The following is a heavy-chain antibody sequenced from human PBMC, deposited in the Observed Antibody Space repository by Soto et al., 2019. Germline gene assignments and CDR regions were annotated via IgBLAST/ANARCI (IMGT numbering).Heavy chain of an antibody. D-gene: IGHD4-17*01. Sequence: ASVKVSCKASGYTFTGYYMHWVRQAPGQGLEWMGWINPNSGGTNYAQKFQGWVTMTRDTSISTAYMELSRLRSDDTAVYYCARFYGDYVGWFDPWGQGTLVTVSS. J-gene: IGHJ5*02. CDR3: ARFYGDYVGWFDP. CDR1: GYTFTGYY. V-gene: IGHV1-2*04. CDR2: INPNSGGT.